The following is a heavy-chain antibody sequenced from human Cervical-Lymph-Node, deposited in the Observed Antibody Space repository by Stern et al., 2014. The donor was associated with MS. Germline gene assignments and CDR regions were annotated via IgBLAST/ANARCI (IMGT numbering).Heavy chain of an antibody. CDR2: ISGSGDSV. CDR3: AREGGRLFDY. J-gene: IGHJ4*02. D-gene: IGHD6-25*01. CDR1: GFVFSDYY. Sequence: MQLVESGGQLVKPGGSLTLSCEASGFVFSDYYMHWIRQAPGKGLECVAHISGSGDSVYYSDSVNGRFTVSRENTNNSLYLQMNALRAEDTAIYFCAREGGRLFDYWGQGALVIVSA. V-gene: IGHV3-11*01.